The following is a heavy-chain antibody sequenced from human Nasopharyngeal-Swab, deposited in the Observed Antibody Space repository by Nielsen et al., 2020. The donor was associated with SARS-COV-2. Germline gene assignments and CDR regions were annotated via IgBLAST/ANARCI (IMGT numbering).Heavy chain of an antibody. CDR3: AREGCTGGVCYYYFDY. CDR2: LSSSGRTI. D-gene: IGHD2-8*02. CDR1: GFTFGSFE. Sequence: GESLKISCVASGFTFGSFEMNWVRQAPGKGLEWVSYLSSSGRTIYYADSVKGRFTISRDNAKNSLYLQMNSLRAEDTAVYYCAREGCTGGVCYYYFDYWGQGTLVTVSS. J-gene: IGHJ4*02. V-gene: IGHV3-48*03.